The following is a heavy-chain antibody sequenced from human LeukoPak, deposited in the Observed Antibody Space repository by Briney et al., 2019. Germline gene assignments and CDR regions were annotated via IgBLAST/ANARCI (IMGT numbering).Heavy chain of an antibody. CDR2: IYHSGST. CDR3: ARQGLSYDRGFDY. CDR1: GGSISSGGYY. J-gene: IGHJ4*02. V-gene: IGHV4-30-2*01. Sequence: PSQTLSLTCTVSGGSISSGGYYWSWIRQPPGKGLEWIGYIYHSGSTYYNPSLKSRVTISVDRSKNQFSLKLSSVTAADTAVYYCARQGLSYDRGFDYWGQGTLVTVSS. D-gene: IGHD3-22*01.